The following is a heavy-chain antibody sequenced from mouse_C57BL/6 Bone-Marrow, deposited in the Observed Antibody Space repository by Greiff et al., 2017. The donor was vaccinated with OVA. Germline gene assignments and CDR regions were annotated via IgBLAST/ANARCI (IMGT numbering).Heavy chain of an antibody. CDR1: GFTFTDYY. J-gene: IGHJ1*03. Sequence: EVHLVESGGGLVQPGGSLSLSCAASGFTFTDYYMSWVRQPPGKALEWLGFIRNKTNGYTTEYSASVKGLFTISRNNSHSSLYLLMNALRSEDSVTYYCARSHYDGISSDVWCTGTTVTVSS. CDR2: IRNKTNGYTT. D-gene: IGHD1-1*01. CDR3: ARSHYDGISSDV. V-gene: IGHV7-3*01.